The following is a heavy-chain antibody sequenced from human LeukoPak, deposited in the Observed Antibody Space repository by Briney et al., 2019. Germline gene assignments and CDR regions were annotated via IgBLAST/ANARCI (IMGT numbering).Heavy chain of an antibody. CDR2: MNPNSGNT. CDR3: ARPDGICSGGSCYSG. J-gene: IGHJ4*02. D-gene: IGHD2-15*01. CDR1: GYTFTSYG. V-gene: IGHV1-8*02. Sequence: ASVKVSCKASGYTFTSYGISWVRQAPGQGLEWMGWMNPNSGNTGYAQKFQGRVTMTRNTSISTAYMELSSLRSEDTAVYYCARPDGICSGGSCYSGWGQGTLVTVSS.